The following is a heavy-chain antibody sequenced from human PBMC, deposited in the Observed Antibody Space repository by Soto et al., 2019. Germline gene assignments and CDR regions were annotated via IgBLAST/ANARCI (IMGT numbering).Heavy chain of an antibody. Sequence: ASVKVSCKASGYTFTSYYMHWVRQAPGQGLEWMGIINPSGGSTTYAQKLQVRITMTRDTSTSTVYMELSSLTSEDTAVYFCARAMGYCSAGTCPFDYWGQGTLVTVSS. J-gene: IGHJ4*02. CDR2: INPSGGST. D-gene: IGHD2-15*01. CDR3: ARAMGYCSAGTCPFDY. CDR1: GYTFTSYY. V-gene: IGHV1-46*01.